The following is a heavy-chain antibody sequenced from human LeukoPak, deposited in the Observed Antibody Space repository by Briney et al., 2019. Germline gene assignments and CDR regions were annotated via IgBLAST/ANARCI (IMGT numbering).Heavy chain of an antibody. CDR3: ASVEFSTVVAPPFDP. V-gene: IGHV3-30-3*01. J-gene: IGHJ5*02. CDR2: ISYDGSNK. D-gene: IGHD4-23*01. Sequence: PGGSLRLSCAASGFTFSSYAMHWVRQAPGKGLEWVAVISYDGSNKYYADSVKGRFTISRDNSKNPLYLQMNSLRAEDTAVYYCASVEFSTVVAPPFDPWGQGTLVTVSS. CDR1: GFTFSSYA.